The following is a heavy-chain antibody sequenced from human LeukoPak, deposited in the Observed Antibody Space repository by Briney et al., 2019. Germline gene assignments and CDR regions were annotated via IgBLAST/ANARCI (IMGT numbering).Heavy chain of an antibody. CDR1: GYTFTGCY. CDR3: ARGTWDCSSTSCYSGNWFDP. J-gene: IGHJ5*02. Sequence: ASVKVSCKASGYTFTGCYMHWVRQAPGQGLEWMGWINPNSGGTNYAQKSQGRVTMTRDTSISTAYMELSRLRSDDTAVYYCARGTWDCSSTSCYSGNWFDPWGQGTLVAVSS. V-gene: IGHV1-2*02. D-gene: IGHD2-2*02. CDR2: INPNSGGT.